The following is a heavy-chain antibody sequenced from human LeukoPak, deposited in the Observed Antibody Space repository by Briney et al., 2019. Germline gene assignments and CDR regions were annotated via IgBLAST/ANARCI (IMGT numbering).Heavy chain of an antibody. Sequence: ASVKVSCKASGYTFTSYGINWVRQATGQGLEWMGWMNPNSGNTAYAQKFQGRVTMTRNTSTSTAYMELSSLRSDDTAVYYCARGTRDYDILTGYSKPRFDYWGQGTLVTVSS. CDR2: MNPNSGNT. D-gene: IGHD3-9*01. V-gene: IGHV1-8*01. CDR1: GYTFTSYG. J-gene: IGHJ4*02. CDR3: ARGTRDYDILTGYSKPRFDY.